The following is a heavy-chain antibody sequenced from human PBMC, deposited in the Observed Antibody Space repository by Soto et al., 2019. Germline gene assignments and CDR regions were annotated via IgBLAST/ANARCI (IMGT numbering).Heavy chain of an antibody. J-gene: IGHJ6*02. Sequence: SLRLSCAASGFTFSSYAMHWVRQAPGKGLEWVAVISYDGSNKYYADSVKGRFTISRDNSKNTLYLQMNSLRAEDTAVYYCARDRLYDSNTYHYNYGMDVWGQGTTVTVSS. CDR3: ARDRLYDSNTYHYNYGMDV. CDR2: ISYDGSNK. D-gene: IGHD3-22*01. CDR1: GFTFSSYA. V-gene: IGHV3-30-3*01.